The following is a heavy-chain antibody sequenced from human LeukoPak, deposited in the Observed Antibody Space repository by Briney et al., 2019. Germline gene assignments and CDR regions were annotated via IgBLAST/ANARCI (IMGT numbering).Heavy chain of an antibody. CDR1: GFTFSSYE. D-gene: IGHD2/OR15-2a*01. V-gene: IGHV3-48*03. CDR2: ISTSGRTI. Sequence: GGSLRLSCAASGFTFSSYEMNWVRQAPGKGLEWVSYISTSGRTIYYADSVKGRLTISRDNAKNSLYLQMNSLRAEDAAVYYCARGYFLGFDYWGQGTLVTVST. J-gene: IGHJ4*02. CDR3: ARGYFLGFDY.